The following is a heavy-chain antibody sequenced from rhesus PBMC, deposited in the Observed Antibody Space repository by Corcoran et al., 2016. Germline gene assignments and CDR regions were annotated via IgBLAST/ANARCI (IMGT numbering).Heavy chain of an antibody. CDR1: GGSISSSNW. CDR2: FYGGSGST. V-gene: IGHV4-93*02. D-gene: IGHD2-15*01. CDR3: ARLTTPSGYYGLDS. Sequence: QVQLQESGPGLVKPSETLSLTCAVSGGSISSSNWRRWLRPSPGQGLELFGDFYGGSGSTSYNPSLKSRVTISTDTSKNQFSLKLSSVTAADTAVYYCARLTTPSGYYGLDSWGQGVVVTVSS. J-gene: IGHJ6*01.